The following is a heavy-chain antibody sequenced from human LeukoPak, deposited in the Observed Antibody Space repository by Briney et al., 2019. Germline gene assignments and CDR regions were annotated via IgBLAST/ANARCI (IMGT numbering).Heavy chain of an antibody. J-gene: IGHJ4*02. V-gene: IGHV3-7*01. D-gene: IGHD3-9*01. Sequence: PGGSLRLSCAASGFTFSSYWMSWVRQAPGKGLEWVANIKQDGSEKYYVDSVKGRFTISRDNAKNSLYPQMNSLRAEDTAVYYCAREGNDILTGSTNYFDYWGQGTLVTVSS. CDR2: IKQDGSEK. CDR3: AREGNDILTGSTNYFDY. CDR1: GFTFSSYW.